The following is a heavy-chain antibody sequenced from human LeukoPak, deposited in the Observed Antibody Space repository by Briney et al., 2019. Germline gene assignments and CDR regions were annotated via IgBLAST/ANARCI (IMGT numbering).Heavy chain of an antibody. D-gene: IGHD5-12*01. V-gene: IGHV1-2*02. CDR3: ARDGGNSGYVSRFDY. J-gene: IGHJ4*02. CDR1: GYTFTGYY. Sequence: ASVKVSCKASGYTFTGYYMHWMRQAPGQGLEWMGWINPNSGGTNYAQKFQGRVTMTRDTSISTAYMELSRLRSDDTAVYYCARDGGNSGYVSRFDYWGQGTLVTVSS. CDR2: INPNSGGT.